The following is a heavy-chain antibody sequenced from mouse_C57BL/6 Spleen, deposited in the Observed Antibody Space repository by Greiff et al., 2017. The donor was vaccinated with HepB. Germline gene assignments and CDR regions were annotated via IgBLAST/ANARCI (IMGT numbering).Heavy chain of an antibody. V-gene: IGHV3-8*01. J-gene: IGHJ2*01. CDR3: ARGGGRYYFDY. CDR2: ISYSGST. Sequence: VQLQQSGPGLAKPSQTLSLTCSVTGYSITRDYWNWIRKFPGNKLEYMGYISYSGSTYYNPSLKSRISITRDTSKNQYYLQLNSVTTEDTATYYCARGGGRYYFDYWGQGTTLTVSS. CDR1: GYSITRDY.